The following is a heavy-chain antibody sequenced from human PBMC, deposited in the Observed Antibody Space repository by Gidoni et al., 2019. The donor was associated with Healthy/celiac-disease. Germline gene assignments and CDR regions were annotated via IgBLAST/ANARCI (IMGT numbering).Heavy chain of an antibody. V-gene: IGHV4-39*01. CDR1: GGSISSSSYY. J-gene: IGHJ4*02. D-gene: IGHD5-12*01. CDR2: IYYSGST. CDR3: ASPLGMATGKVDY. Sequence: QLQLQESGPGLVKPSETLSLTCTVSGGSISSSSYYWGWIRQPPGKGLEWIGSIYYSGSTYYNPSLKSRVTISVDTSKNQFSLKLSSVTAADTAVYYCASPLGMATGKVDYWGQGTLVTVSS.